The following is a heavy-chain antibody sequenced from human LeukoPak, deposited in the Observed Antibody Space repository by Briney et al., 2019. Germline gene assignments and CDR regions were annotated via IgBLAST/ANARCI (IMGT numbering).Heavy chain of an antibody. J-gene: IGHJ4*02. V-gene: IGHV1-2*02. CDR3: ARGTLTIFGVVEY. Sequence: ASVKVSCKASGYTFTDYYMHWVRQAPGQVLEWMGWIHPNSGGTNYAPKFQGRVTMTRDTSITTAYMELSRLRSDDTAVYYCARGTLTIFGVVEYWGQGTLVTVSS. D-gene: IGHD3-3*01. CDR1: GYTFTDYY. CDR2: IHPNSGGT.